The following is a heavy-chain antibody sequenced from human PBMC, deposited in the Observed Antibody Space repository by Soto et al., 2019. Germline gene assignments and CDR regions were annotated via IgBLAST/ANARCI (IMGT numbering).Heavy chain of an antibody. CDR2: IIPIFGTA. CDR1: GGTFSSYA. J-gene: IGHJ5*02. D-gene: IGHD2-8*01. V-gene: IGHV1-69*06. CDR3: ARDPCTNGVCYRSGIWNWFDP. Sequence: SVKVSCKASGGTFSSYAISWVRQAPGQGLEWMGGIIPIFGTANYAQKFQGRVTITADKSTSTAYMELSSLRSEDTAVYYCARDPCTNGVCYRSGIWNWFDPWGQGTLVTVSS.